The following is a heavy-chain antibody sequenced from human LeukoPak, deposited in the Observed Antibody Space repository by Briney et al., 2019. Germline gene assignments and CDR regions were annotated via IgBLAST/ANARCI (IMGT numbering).Heavy chain of an antibody. CDR3: ARLNWNYADY. Sequence: GGSLRLSCTASGFTFSHHWMTWVRQAPGKGLGWVANIKEDGSEKDYVDSVKGRFTISRDNGKNSLHLQMNSLRGEDTAVYYCARLNWNYADYWGQGTLVTVST. CDR2: IKEDGSEK. J-gene: IGHJ4*02. V-gene: IGHV3-7*01. CDR1: GFTFSHHW. D-gene: IGHD3-3*01.